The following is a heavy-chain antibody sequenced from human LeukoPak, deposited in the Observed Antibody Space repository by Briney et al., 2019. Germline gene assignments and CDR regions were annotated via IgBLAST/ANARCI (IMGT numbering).Heavy chain of an antibody. Sequence: GGSLRLSCAASGFTFSNSGMSWVRQAPGKGLEWVSTISGSGATTSYADSVKDRLTVSRDTSTNTLYLQMNSLRAENTALYYCTKRAPYYFDYWGQGTLVPVSS. CDR3: TKRAPYYFDY. J-gene: IGHJ4*02. CDR2: ISGSGATT. V-gene: IGHV3-23*01. CDR1: GFTFSNSG.